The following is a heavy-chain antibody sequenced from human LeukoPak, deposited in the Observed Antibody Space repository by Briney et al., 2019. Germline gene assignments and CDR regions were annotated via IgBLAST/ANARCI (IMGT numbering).Heavy chain of an antibody. J-gene: IGHJ4*02. CDR2: MNPNSGNT. Sequence: ASVKVSCKASGYSFTNYDINWVRRATGQGLEWMGWMNPNSGNTGYAQKFQGRVTMTRNTSISTAYMELSSLRSEDTAVYYCARGWVLTGYYPNGFDSWGQGTLVTVSS. CDR1: GYSFTNYD. D-gene: IGHD3-9*01. CDR3: ARGWVLTGYYPNGFDS. V-gene: IGHV1-8*01.